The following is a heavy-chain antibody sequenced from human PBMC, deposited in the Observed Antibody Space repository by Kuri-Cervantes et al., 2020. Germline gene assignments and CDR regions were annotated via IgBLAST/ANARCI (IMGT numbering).Heavy chain of an antibody. J-gene: IGHJ4*02. V-gene: IGHV3-11*01. CDR3: AKDARGLLWFWSIDY. Sequence: GGSLRLSCAASGFTFSDYYMSWIRQAPGKGLVWVSYISSSGSTIYYADSVKGRFTISRYNAKNSLYLKMNSLRAEDTAVYYCAKDARGLLWFWSIDYWGQGTLVTVSS. D-gene: IGHD3-10*01. CDR2: ISSSGSTI. CDR1: GFTFSDYY.